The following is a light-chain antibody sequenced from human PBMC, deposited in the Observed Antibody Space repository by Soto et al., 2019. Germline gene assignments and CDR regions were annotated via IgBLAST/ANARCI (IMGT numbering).Light chain of an antibody. CDR2: DAS. Sequence: IQMTQSPSSLSASVGDRVTITCRASQGISSYLGWYQQKPGKAPNLLIYDASTLHSGVPSRFSGSGSGTKFTLTIASLQPDDFATYYCQPYVTFSGTFGLGTKVDI. V-gene: IGKV1-9*01. CDR3: QPYVTFSGT. J-gene: IGKJ1*01. CDR1: QGISSY.